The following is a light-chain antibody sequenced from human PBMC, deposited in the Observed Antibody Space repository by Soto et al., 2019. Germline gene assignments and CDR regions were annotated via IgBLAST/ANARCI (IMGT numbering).Light chain of an antibody. CDR1: QSVLYSSNNKNY. Sequence: DIVMTQSPDSLAVSLGERATINCKSSQSVLYSSNNKNYLAWYQQKPGQPPKLLIYWASTRESGVPDRFSGSGSGTDFTLTISILQAEDVAVYYCQQYYSTPPYTFGQGTKLEIK. V-gene: IGKV4-1*01. CDR2: WAS. CDR3: QQYYSTPPYT. J-gene: IGKJ2*01.